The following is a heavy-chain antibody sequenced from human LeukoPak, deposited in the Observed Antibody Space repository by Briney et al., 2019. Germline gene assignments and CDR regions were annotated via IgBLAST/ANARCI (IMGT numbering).Heavy chain of an antibody. Sequence: GGSLRLSCAASGFTFDDYAMHWVRQAPGKGLEWVSGISWNSGSIGYADSVKGRFTISRDNAKNSLYLQMNSLRAEDTVLYYCAKGGRTWFDPWGQGTLVTVSS. CDR2: ISWNSGSI. CDR1: GFTFDDYA. D-gene: IGHD2-15*01. V-gene: IGHV3-9*01. CDR3: AKGGRTWFDP. J-gene: IGHJ5*02.